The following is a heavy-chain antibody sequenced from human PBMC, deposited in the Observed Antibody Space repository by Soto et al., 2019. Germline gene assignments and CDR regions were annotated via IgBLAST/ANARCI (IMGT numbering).Heavy chain of an antibody. D-gene: IGHD2-15*01. CDR2: ISYDGSNK. CDR3: ARESEDIVVVVAATHPETFDY. CDR1: GFTFSSYA. Sequence: QVQLVESGGGVVQPGRSLRLSCAASGFTFSSYAMHWVRQAPGKRLEWVAVISYDGSNKYYADSVKGRFTISRDNSKNTLYLQMNSLRAEDTAVYYCARESEDIVVVVAATHPETFDYWGQGTLVTVSS. V-gene: IGHV3-30-3*01. J-gene: IGHJ4*02.